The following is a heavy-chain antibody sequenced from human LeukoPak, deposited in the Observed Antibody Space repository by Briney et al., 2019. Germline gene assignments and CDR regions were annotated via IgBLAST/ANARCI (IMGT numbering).Heavy chain of an antibody. CDR2: INHSGST. V-gene: IGHV4-34*01. J-gene: IGHJ5*02. CDR3: ARGARIVVVPAAKFNWFDP. Sequence: SETLSLTCAVYGGSFSGYYWIWIRQPPGKGLEWIGEINHSGSTNYNPSLKSRVTISVDTSKNQFSLKLSSVTAADTAVYYCARGARIVVVPAAKFNWFDPWGQGTLVTVSS. CDR1: GGSFSGYY. D-gene: IGHD2-2*01.